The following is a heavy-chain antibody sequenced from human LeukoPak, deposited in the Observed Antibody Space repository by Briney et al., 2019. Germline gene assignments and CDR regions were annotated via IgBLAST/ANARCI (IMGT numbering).Heavy chain of an antibody. J-gene: IGHJ4*02. Sequence: GESLKISCKTSGYSFTDYWIGWVRQMPGKGLEWMGFIYPSDSGTRYSPSFQGQVTISADKSISTVYLYWSSLRASDTAIYYCVRSEYYLWEKHRYSYHFEFWGQGTLVTVSS. CDR3: VRSEYYLWEKHRYSYHFEF. CDR2: IYPSDSGT. D-gene: IGHD3-16*02. CDR1: GYSFTDYW. V-gene: IGHV5-51*01.